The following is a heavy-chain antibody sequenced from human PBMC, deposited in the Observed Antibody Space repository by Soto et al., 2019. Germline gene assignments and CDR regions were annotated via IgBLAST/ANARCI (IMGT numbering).Heavy chain of an antibody. D-gene: IGHD5-12*01. V-gene: IGHV4-39*01. CDR2: IYYSGST. CDR1: GASINSGTYY. CDR3: ASRLGYGFAMDV. J-gene: IGHJ6*02. Sequence: QLQLQESGPGLLQPSGTLSLTCTVSGASINSGTYYWGWIRQPPGKGLEWIGSIYYSGSTFYNPSLKGLVTISADTSKNQFSLKLNSVTAADTAVYYCASRLGYGFAMDVWGQGTTVTVSS.